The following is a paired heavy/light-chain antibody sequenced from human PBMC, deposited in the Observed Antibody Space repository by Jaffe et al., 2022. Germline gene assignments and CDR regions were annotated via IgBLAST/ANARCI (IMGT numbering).Heavy chain of an antibody. CDR1: GFIFSDHY. Sequence: EVQLVESGGGLVQPGGSQRLSCAASGFIFSDHYMDWFRQAPGKGLEWVGRSRNKANSYTTEYAASVKGRFTISRDDSKNSLYLQMNSLQTEDTAVYYCARVPHASANSYHFDYWGQGTLVTVSS. CDR3: ARVPHASANSYHFDY. D-gene: IGHD7-27*01. V-gene: IGHV3-72*01. CDR2: SRNKANSYTT. J-gene: IGHJ4*02.
Light chain of an antibody. CDR2: KAS. J-gene: IGKJ5*01. Sequence: DIRMTQSPSTLSASVGDRVTITCRASQSITNSLAWYQQKAGKAPKVLIYKASTLETGVPSRFSGSGSGTEFTLTISSLQPDDFATYYCQQFSSYPVTFGQGTRLEIK. V-gene: IGKV1-5*03. CDR1: QSITNS. CDR3: QQFSSYPVT.